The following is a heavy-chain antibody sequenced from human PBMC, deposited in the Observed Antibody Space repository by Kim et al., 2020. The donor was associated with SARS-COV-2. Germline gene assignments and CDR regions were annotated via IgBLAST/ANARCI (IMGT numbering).Heavy chain of an antibody. CDR1: GGSISSSSYY. CDR3: ARHGDQQWLVQGWFDP. V-gene: IGHV4-39*01. J-gene: IGHJ5*02. Sequence: SETLSLTCTVSGGSISSSSYYWGWIRQPPGKGLEWIGSIYYSGSTYYNPSLKSRVTISVDTSKNQFSLKLSSVTAADTAVYYCARHGDQQWLVQGWFDPWGQGTLVTVSS. D-gene: IGHD6-19*01. CDR2: IYYSGST.